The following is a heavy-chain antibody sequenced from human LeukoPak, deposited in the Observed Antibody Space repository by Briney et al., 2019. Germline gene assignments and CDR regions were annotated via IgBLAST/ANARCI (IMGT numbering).Heavy chain of an antibody. V-gene: IGHV3-30-3*01. J-gene: IGHJ6*02. CDR1: GFTFSSYA. Sequence: GRSLRLSCAASGFTFSSYAMHWVRQAPGKGLEWVAVISYDGSNKYYADSVKGRFTISRDNSKNTLYLQMNSLRAEDTAVYYCARPTPDSAGYYYYGMDVWGQGTTVTVSS. CDR2: ISYDGSNK. D-gene: IGHD2-15*01. CDR3: ARPTPDSAGYYYYGMDV.